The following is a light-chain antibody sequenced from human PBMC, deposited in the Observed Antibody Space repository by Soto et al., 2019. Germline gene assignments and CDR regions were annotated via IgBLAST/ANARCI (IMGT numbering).Light chain of an antibody. J-gene: IGLJ3*02. CDR3: GSFTTSRIWV. Sequence: QSALTQPASVSGSPGQSIAVSCTGSSSDFGDDKYVSWYQQQPGKGPNLLIYGVNSRPSGISNRFSGSTSGNTASLTISGLQVEDEAEYFCGSFTTSRIWVFGGGTQLTVL. CDR2: GVN. CDR1: SSDFGDDKY. V-gene: IGLV2-14*01.